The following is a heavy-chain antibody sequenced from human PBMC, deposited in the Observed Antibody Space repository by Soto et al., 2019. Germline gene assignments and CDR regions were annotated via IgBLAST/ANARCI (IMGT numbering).Heavy chain of an antibody. V-gene: IGHV3-30*18. CDR2: ISYDGSNK. Sequence: QVQLVESGGGVVQPGRSLRLSCAASGFTFSTYGMHWVRQAPGKGLEWVAVISYDGSNKYYADSVKGRFTISRDNSKNTLYLQMNSLRPEDTAAYYCAKDLLRPGRAYGMDVWGQGTTVTVSS. CDR1: GFTFSTYG. J-gene: IGHJ6*02. D-gene: IGHD6-25*01. CDR3: AKDLLRPGRAYGMDV.